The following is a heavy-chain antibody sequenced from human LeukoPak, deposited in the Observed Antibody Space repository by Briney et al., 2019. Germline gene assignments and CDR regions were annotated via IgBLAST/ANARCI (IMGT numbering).Heavy chain of an antibody. V-gene: IGHV3-33*06. J-gene: IGHJ4*02. CDR3: AKEMTYYYDSSGLDY. CDR1: GFTFSSYG. Sequence: PGGSLRLSCAASGFTFSSYGMHWVRQAPGKGLEWVAVIWYDGSNKYYADSVKGLFTISRDNSKNTLYLQMNSLRAEDTAVYYCAKEMTYYYDSSGLDYWGQGTLVTVSS. CDR2: IWYDGSNK. D-gene: IGHD3-22*01.